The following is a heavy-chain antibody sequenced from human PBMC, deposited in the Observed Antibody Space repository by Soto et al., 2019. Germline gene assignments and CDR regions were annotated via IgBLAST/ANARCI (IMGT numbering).Heavy chain of an antibody. Sequence: LILSCAASGFTFSSYAMSWVRQAPGKGLEWVSAISINGQGIYYADSVRGRFTISRDNSRNTVFLHMDSLRAEDTAVYYCAKDRAYPRDSFHYWGQGTLVTVSS. J-gene: IGHJ4*02. CDR2: ISINGQGI. CDR1: GFTFSSYA. CDR3: AKDRAYPRDSFHY. V-gene: IGHV3-23*01.